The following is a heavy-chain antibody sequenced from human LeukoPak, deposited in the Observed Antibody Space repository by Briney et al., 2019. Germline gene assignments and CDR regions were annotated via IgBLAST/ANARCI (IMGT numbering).Heavy chain of an antibody. CDR3: ARGRGGGATSRDDY. CDR2: MNPNSGNT. D-gene: IGHD1-26*01. V-gene: IGHV1-8*03. Sequence: ASVKVSFKASGYTFTIYDINWVRQATGQGLEWMGWMNPNSGNTGYAQKFQGRVTITRNTSISTAYMELSSLRSEDTAVYYCARGRGGGATSRDDYWGQGTLVTVSS. CDR1: GYTFTIYD. J-gene: IGHJ4*02.